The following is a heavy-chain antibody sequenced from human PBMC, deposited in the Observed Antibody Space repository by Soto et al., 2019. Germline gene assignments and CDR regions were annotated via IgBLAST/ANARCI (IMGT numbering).Heavy chain of an antibody. D-gene: IGHD3-3*01. CDR2: TYYRSKWYN. Sequence: QVQLQHSGPGLVKPSQTLSLTCAISGDSVSSNSAGWNWIRQSPSRGIEWLGRTYYRSKWYNEYAVSVTSTVNINPDTPRNQITRQLNFFTPEDTAVNYCARDIDFGYWVRGTQVTVSP. CDR1: GDSVSSNSAG. CDR3: ARDIDFGY. J-gene: IGHJ4*02. V-gene: IGHV6-1*01.